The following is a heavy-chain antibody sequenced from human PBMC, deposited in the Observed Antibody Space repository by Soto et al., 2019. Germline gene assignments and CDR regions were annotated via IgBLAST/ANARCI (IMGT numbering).Heavy chain of an antibody. D-gene: IGHD2-15*01. Sequence: QVQLVESGGGVVQPGRSLRLSCAASGFTFSSYGMHWVRQAPGKGLEWVAVIWYDGSNKYYADSVKGRFTISRDNSKNTLYLQMNSLRAEDTAVYYCARVGSCSGGSCYDLFDYWGQGTLVTVSS. CDR3: ARVGSCSGGSCYDLFDY. CDR2: IWYDGSNK. CDR1: GFTFSSYG. V-gene: IGHV3-33*01. J-gene: IGHJ4*02.